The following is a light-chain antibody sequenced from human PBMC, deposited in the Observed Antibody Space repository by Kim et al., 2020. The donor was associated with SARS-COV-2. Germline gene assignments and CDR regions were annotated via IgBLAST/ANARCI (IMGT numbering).Light chain of an antibody. Sequence: PRERATLSCRASQTISSEFLAWYQHISGQPPRLLIFGASNRAAGIPDRFSGGGSGTDFTLTITRLEPADSAVYYCQQYTTSPPAYTFGQGTKLEI. CDR1: QTISSEF. CDR3: QQYTTSPPAYT. J-gene: IGKJ2*01. CDR2: GAS. V-gene: IGKV3-20*01.